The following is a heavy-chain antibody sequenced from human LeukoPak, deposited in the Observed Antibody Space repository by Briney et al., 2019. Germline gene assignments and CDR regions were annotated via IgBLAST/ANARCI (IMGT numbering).Heavy chain of an antibody. D-gene: IGHD3-10*01. CDR1: GGSISSYS. V-gene: IGHV4-59*08. CDR2: IYYSGST. J-gene: IGHJ1*01. CDR3: ARYGSGSYSDDHFQH. Sequence: SETLSLTCTVSGGSISSYSWNWIRQPPGKGLEWIGFIYYSGSTKYNPSLKSRVTISVDTSKNQFSLKLTSVTAADTAVYYCARYGSGSYSDDHFQHWGQGTLVTVSS.